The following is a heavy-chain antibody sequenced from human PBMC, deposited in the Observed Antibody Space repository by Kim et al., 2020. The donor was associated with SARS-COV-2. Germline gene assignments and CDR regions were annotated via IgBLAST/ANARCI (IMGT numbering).Heavy chain of an antibody. J-gene: IGHJ4*02. CDR2: IWYDGSNK. CDR1: GFTFSSYG. Sequence: GGSLRLSCAASGFTFSSYGMHWVRQAPGKGLEWVAVIWYDGSNKYYADSVKGRFTISRDNSKNTLYLQMNSLRAEDTAVYYCAREYFWSGYSPLDYWGQGTLVTVSS. V-gene: IGHV3-33*01. CDR3: AREYFWSGYSPLDY. D-gene: IGHD3-3*01.